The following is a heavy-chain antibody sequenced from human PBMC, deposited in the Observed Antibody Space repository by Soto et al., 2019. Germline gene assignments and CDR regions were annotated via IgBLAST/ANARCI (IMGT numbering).Heavy chain of an antibody. CDR1: GFTFHNYA. V-gene: IGHV3-23*01. Sequence: GGSLRLSSAASGFTFHNYAMSCVRQAPGKGLEWVSSINGPGDDTYYADSVKGRFTISRDNSKNTLYLQMNSLRAEDKALYYCAKKEEYDHVWGKSPLDWGQVTPVPVSS. CDR3: AKKEEYDHVWGKSPLD. D-gene: IGHD3-16*01. J-gene: IGHJ4*03. CDR2: INGPGDDT.